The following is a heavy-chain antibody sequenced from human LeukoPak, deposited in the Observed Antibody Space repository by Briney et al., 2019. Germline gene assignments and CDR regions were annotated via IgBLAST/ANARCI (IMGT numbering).Heavy chain of an antibody. J-gene: IGHJ4*02. V-gene: IGHV3-23*01. Sequence: GGSLRLSCAASGYTFSSYAMSWVRQAPGKGLEWVSGISGSGDNTYYADSVKGRFTISRDNSKNTLYVQVNSLGTEDTAAYYCAKGSYYDSSGSFYFDYWGQGTLVTVSS. CDR1: GYTFSSYA. CDR3: AKGSYYDSSGSFYFDY. D-gene: IGHD3-22*01. CDR2: ISGSGDNT.